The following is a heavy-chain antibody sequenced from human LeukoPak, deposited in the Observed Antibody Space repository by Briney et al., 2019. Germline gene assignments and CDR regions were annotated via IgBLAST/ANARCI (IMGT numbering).Heavy chain of an antibody. Sequence: GASVKVSCKASGYTFTGYYMHWVRQAPGQGLEWMGRINPNSGGTNYAQKFQGRVTMTRDTSISTAYMELSRLRSDDTAVYYCARDLGIFGVVSAYWGQGTLVTVPS. J-gene: IGHJ4*02. CDR1: GYTFTGYY. CDR3: ARDLGIFGVVSAY. V-gene: IGHV1-2*06. CDR2: INPNSGGT. D-gene: IGHD3-3*01.